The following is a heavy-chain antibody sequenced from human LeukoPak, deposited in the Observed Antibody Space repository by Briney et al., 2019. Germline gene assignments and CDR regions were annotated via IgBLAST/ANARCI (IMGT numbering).Heavy chain of an antibody. CDR1: GFTFSSYA. V-gene: IGHV3-30*04. CDR3: ARVISGGYSSDY. CDR2: ISYDGNNK. J-gene: IGHJ4*02. D-gene: IGHD5-18*01. Sequence: GGSLRLSCAASGFTFSSYAIHWVRQAPGKGLEWVAVISYDGNNKYHADSVKGRFTISRDNSKNTLYLQMNSLRAEDTAVYYCARVISGGYSSDYWGQGTLVTVSS.